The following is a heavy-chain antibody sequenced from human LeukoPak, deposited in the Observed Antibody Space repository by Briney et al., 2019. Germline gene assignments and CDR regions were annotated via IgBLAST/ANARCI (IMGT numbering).Heavy chain of an antibody. CDR2: INHSGST. CDR1: GGSFSGYY. V-gene: IGHV4-34*01. J-gene: IGHJ6*02. CDR3: ASWVSMYYYYGMDV. D-gene: IGHD5/OR15-5a*01. Sequence: PSETLSLTCAVYGGSFSGYYWSWIRQPPGKGLEWIGEINHSGSTNYNPSLKSRVTISVDTSKNQFSLKLSSVTAADTAVYYCASWVSMYYYYGMDVWGQGTRSPSP.